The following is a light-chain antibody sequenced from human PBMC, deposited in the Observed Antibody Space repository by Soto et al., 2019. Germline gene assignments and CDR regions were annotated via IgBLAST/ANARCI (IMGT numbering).Light chain of an antibody. J-gene: IGLJ3*02. CDR2: FDS. V-gene: IGLV3-21*04. CDR3: QVWDGSSDVV. Sequence: SSELTQPPSVSVAPGKTARITCGGDNIGIKDVHWYQQKPGQAPVLVIYFDSDRPSGIPERFSGSNSGNTATLTVSRVEAGDEADYYCQVWDGSSDVVFGGGTKLTVL. CDR1: NIGIKD.